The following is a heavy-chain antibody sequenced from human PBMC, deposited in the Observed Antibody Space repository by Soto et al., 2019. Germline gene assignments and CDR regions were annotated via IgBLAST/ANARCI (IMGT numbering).Heavy chain of an antibody. V-gene: IGHV3-15*01. CDR2: IRSETDGVTI. CDR1: GFTFSNAR. Sequence: EVQLVESGGGLVKPGESLRLSCAASGFTFSNARMNWVRQAPGKGLEWVGHIRSETDGVTIVYPAPGKGRFIISRDDSRNTLYLQMNNLKTEDTAVYYCTTAHPRGPDYWGQGTLVTVSS. J-gene: IGHJ4*02. CDR3: TTAHPRGPDY.